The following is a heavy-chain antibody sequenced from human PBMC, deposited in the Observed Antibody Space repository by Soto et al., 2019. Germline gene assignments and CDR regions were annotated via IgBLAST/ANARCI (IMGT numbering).Heavy chain of an antibody. D-gene: IGHD1-1*01. V-gene: IGHV4-31*03. CDR3: ARSSLESRGWFDP. CDR1: GGSIISGGYY. Sequence: SETLSLTCTVSGGSIISGGYYCSWIRQHPGKGLEWIGYIYYSGSTYYNPSLKSRVTISVDTSKNQFSLKLSSVTAADTAVYYCARSSLESRGWFDPWGQGTLVTVSS. CDR2: IYYSGST. J-gene: IGHJ5*02.